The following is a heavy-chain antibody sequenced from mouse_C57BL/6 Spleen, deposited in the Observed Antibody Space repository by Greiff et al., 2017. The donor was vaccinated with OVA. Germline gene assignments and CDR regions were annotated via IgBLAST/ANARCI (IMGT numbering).Heavy chain of an antibody. CDR3: ARSPYYYGSSLYYFDY. J-gene: IGHJ2*01. CDR1: GYTFTDYY. CDR2: INPNNGGT. V-gene: IGHV1-26*01. D-gene: IGHD1-1*01. Sequence: VQLQQSGPELVKPGASVKISCKASGYTFTDYYMNWVKQSHGKSLEWIGDINPNNGGTSYNQKFKGKATLTVDKSSSTAYMELRSLTSEDSAVYYCARSPYYYGSSLYYFDYWGQGTTLTVSS.